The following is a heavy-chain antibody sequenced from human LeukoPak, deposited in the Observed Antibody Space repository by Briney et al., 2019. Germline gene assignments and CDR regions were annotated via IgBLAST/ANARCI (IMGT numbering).Heavy chain of an antibody. CDR2: INHSGST. Sequence: KPSETLSLTCAVYGGSFSGYYWSWIRQPPGKGLEWIGEINHSGSTNHNPSLKSRVTISVDTSKNQFSLKLSSVTAADTAVYYCARVTIFGVVPFDIWGQGTMVTVSS. CDR1: GGSFSGYY. J-gene: IGHJ3*02. D-gene: IGHD3-3*01. V-gene: IGHV4-34*01. CDR3: ARVTIFGVVPFDI.